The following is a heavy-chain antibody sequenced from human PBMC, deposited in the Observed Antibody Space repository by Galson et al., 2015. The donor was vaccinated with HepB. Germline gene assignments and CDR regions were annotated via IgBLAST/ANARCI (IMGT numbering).Heavy chain of an antibody. V-gene: IGHV3-9*01. Sequence: SLRLSCAASGFTFDDYAMHWVRQAPGKGLEWVSSISWNSNSIGYADSVKGRFTVSRDNAKNSLYLQMNSLRAEDTALYYCAKDLGVVPAAPDYWGQGTLVTVSS. D-gene: IGHD2-2*01. J-gene: IGHJ4*02. CDR2: ISWNSNSI. CDR1: GFTFDDYA. CDR3: AKDLGVVPAAPDY.